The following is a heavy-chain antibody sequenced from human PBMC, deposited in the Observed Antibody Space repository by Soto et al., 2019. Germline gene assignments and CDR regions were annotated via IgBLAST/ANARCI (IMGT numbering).Heavy chain of an antibody. V-gene: IGHV4-34*01. Sequence: SETLSLTCAVYGGSFSGYYWSWIRQPPGKGLEWIGEINHSGSTNYNPSLKSRVTISVDTSKNQFSLKLSSVTAADTAVYYCARFRGRSLLSRFDPWGQGTLVTVSS. D-gene: IGHD3-10*01. CDR3: ARFRGRSLLSRFDP. CDR1: GGSFSGYY. J-gene: IGHJ5*02. CDR2: INHSGST.